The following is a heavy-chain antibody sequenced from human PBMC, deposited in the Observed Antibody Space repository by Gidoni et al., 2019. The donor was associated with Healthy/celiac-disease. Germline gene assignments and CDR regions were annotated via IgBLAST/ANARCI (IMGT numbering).Heavy chain of an antibody. V-gene: IGHV4-31*03. Sequence: QVQLQESGPGLVTPSQTLSLTCTVSGGSISSVGYYWSWIRQHPGKGLEWIGYIDYSGSTYYNPSLKSRVTISVDTSKNQFSLKLSSVTAADTAVYYCARDGGNRDYYYYGMDVWGQGTTVTVSS. CDR2: IDYSGST. CDR1: GGSISSVGYY. J-gene: IGHJ6*02. D-gene: IGHD3-16*01. CDR3: ARDGGNRDYYYYGMDV.